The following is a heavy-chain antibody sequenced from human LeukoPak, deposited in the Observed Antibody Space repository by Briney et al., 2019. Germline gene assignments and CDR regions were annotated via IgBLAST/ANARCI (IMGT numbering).Heavy chain of an antibody. CDR2: ISYDGSNK. D-gene: IGHD3-22*01. Sequence: GGSLRLSCAASGFTFSRYAMHWVRQAPGKGLEWVAVISYDGSNKYYADSVKGRFTISRDNSKNTLYLQMNSLRAEDTAVYYCAREYYYDSSGRHWFDPWGQGTLVTVSA. CDR3: AREYYYDSSGRHWFDP. J-gene: IGHJ5*02. V-gene: IGHV3-30-3*01. CDR1: GFTFSRYA.